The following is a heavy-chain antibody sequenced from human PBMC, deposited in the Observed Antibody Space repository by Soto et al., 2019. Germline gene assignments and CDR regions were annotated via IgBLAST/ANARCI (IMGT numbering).Heavy chain of an antibody. D-gene: IGHD1-7*01. J-gene: IGHJ6*02. CDR2: ISWNRGSI. Sequence: EVQLVESGGGLVQPGRSLRLSCAASGFTFDDYAMHWVRQAPGKGLEWVSGISWNRGSIDYADSVKGRFTISRDNAKNYLYLQMNSLRAEGTGLYYCAKDLELLAYYYDGMDVWGQGTTVTVSS. CDR1: GFTFDDYA. V-gene: IGHV3-9*01. CDR3: AKDLELLAYYYDGMDV.